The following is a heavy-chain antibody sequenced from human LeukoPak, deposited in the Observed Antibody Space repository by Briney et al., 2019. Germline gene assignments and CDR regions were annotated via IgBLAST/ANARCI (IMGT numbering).Heavy chain of an antibody. D-gene: IGHD6-19*01. CDR2: ISADGETP. Sequence: GGSLRLSCAVSGFSVSSFGMSWVRQAPGKGLEWISAISADGETPYYADSVKGRFIISRDNSTNTLYLQLSSLRAEDTAVYYCAQGYSSGWYRYWGQGSLVSVSS. CDR1: GFSVSSFG. J-gene: IGHJ4*02. V-gene: IGHV3-23*01. CDR3: AQGYSSGWYRY.